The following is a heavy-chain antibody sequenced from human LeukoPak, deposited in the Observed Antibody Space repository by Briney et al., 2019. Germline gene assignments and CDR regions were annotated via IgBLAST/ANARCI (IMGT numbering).Heavy chain of an antibody. CDR1: GVSFSGYY. V-gene: IGHV4-34*01. CDR3: ARGRGVTTTLVVAHYFDY. Sequence: PSETLSLTCAVYGVSFSGYYWSWVRQSPGEGLEWIGEINHRGITNCNPSLKSRVTMSVDTSKNQFSLNVTSMTAVDTAVYYCARGRGVTTTLVVAHYFDYWGQGTLVTVTS. J-gene: IGHJ4*02. CDR2: INHRGIT. D-gene: IGHD3-22*01.